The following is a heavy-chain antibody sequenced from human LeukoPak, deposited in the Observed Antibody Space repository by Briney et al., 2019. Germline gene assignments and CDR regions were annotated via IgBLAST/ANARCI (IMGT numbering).Heavy chain of an antibody. CDR2: IYPGDSDT. Sequence: PGESLKISCKGSGYSYTSYWIGWVRQMPGKGLEWMGIIYPGDSDTRYSPSFQGQVTISADKSISTAYLQWSSLKASDTAMYYCARPADSSGFYDAFDIWGQGTMVTVSS. V-gene: IGHV5-51*01. CDR1: GYSYTSYW. J-gene: IGHJ3*02. D-gene: IGHD3-22*01. CDR3: ARPADSSGFYDAFDI.